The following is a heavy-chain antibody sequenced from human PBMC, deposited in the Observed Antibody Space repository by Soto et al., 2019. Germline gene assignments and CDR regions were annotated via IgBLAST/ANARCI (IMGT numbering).Heavy chain of an antibody. CDR3: ARDRASGSWSLNSPFDS. J-gene: IGHJ4*02. CDR1: GFIFRHYG. D-gene: IGHD3-10*01. Sequence: QVQLRESGGGVIQPGRSLRLSCAASGFIFRHYGMHCVRQAPGTGLEWVAVIWYDGSNRHYGDSVTGRFIISRDNSENSLYLQMNNVTAGDTAIYYCARDRASGSWSLNSPFDSWGQGTLVTGSS. CDR2: IWYDGSNR. V-gene: IGHV3-33*01.